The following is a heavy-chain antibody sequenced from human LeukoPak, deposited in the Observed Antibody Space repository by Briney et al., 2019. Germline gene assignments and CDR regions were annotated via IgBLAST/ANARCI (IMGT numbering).Heavy chain of an antibody. V-gene: IGHV1-2*02. CDR3: ARDPSTKYYTDS. D-gene: IGHD2-2*01. CDR1: GYTSTDYY. CDR2: IVPKSGDT. J-gene: IGHJ4*02. Sequence: ASVKVSCKAFGYTSTDYYLHWVRQAPGQGFEWMGWIVPKSGDTNYAQTFRGRFTMTRDTSINTVYMDLSSLRSDDTAVYYCARDPSTKYYTDSWGQGTLVTVSS.